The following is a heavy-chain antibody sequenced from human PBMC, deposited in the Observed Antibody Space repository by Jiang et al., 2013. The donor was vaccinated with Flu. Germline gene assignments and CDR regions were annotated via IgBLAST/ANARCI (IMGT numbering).Heavy chain of an antibody. CDR1: GGSISSTNW. Sequence: SGPGLVKPSGTLSLTCAVSGGSISSTNWWSWVRQPPGKGLEWIGDIYHSGSTNYNPSLESRVTISVDKSKNEFSLRLSSVTAADTAVYYCARDLLNYCGGGRCHYIFDHWGQGTLVTVSS. V-gene: IGHV4-4*02. CDR3: ARDLLNYCGGGRCHYIFDH. J-gene: IGHJ4*02. CDR2: IYHSGST. D-gene: IGHD2-15*01.